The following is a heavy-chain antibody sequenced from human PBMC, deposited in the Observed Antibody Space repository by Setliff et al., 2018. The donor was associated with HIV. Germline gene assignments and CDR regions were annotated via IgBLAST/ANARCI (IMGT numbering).Heavy chain of an antibody. D-gene: IGHD3-3*01. CDR2: IWYDENNK. V-gene: IGHV3-33*01. Sequence: GGSLRLSCAASGFTFNNHGMHWVRQAPGKGLEWVAVIWYDENNKDYADSVKGRFTISRDNSRNTLFLYMKSLRAEDTAVYYCARGSGYYTKVSFDSWGQGTLVTVSS. J-gene: IGHJ4*02. CDR3: ARGSGYYTKVSFDS. CDR1: GFTFNNHG.